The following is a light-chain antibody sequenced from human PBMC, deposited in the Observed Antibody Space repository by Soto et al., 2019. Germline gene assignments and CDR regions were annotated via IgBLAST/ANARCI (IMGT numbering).Light chain of an antibody. Sequence: EIVMTQSPATLSVSPGERATLSCRASQSVSSNLAWYQQKPGQAPRLLIYGASTRATGIPARFSGSGSGTEFTLTISSLQSEDFAVYYCQQYHSTPPRWTFGQGTKVEI. J-gene: IGKJ1*01. V-gene: IGKV3-15*01. CDR2: GAS. CDR3: QQYHSTPPRWT. CDR1: QSVSSN.